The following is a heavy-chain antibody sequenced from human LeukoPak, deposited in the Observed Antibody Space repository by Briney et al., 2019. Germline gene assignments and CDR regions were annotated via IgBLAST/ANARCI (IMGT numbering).Heavy chain of an antibody. V-gene: IGHV3-21*05. D-gene: IGHD4-23*01. CDR3: APYPLGGDFQH. CDR2: ISSSSSYI. J-gene: IGHJ1*01. CDR1: GFTFSSDS. Sequence: GGSLRLSCAASGFTFSSDSMSCVRQAPGKGLEWVSYISSSSSYIYYADSVKGRFTISRDNAKNSLYLQMNSLRAEDTAVYYCAPYPLGGDFQHWGQGTLVTVSS.